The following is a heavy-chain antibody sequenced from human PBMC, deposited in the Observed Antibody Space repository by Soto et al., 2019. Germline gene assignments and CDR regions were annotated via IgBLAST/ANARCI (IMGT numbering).Heavy chain of an antibody. D-gene: IGHD3-22*01. CDR3: ARGVYDSSGYSGGQTAEFDY. Sequence: ASVKVSCKASGYTFTSYGISWVRQAPGQGLEWMGWISAYNGNTNYAQKLQGRVTMTTDTSTSTAYMELRSLRSDDTAVYYCARGVYDSSGYSGGQTAEFDYWGQGTLVTVSS. CDR1: GYTFTSYG. J-gene: IGHJ4*02. V-gene: IGHV1-18*01. CDR2: ISAYNGNT.